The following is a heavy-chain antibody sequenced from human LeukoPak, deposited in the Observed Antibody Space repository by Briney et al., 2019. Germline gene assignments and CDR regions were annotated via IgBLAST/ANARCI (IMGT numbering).Heavy chain of an antibody. V-gene: IGHV3-23*01. CDR1: GFTFSSYA. CDR3: AKDLSYGLDV. J-gene: IGHJ6*02. CDR2: LSGSGTST. Sequence: GGSLRPSCAASGFTFSSYAMAWVRQAPGKGLEWVSALSGSGTSTYYIESVKGRFTISRDNSKNTLYLQMNNLRAEDTAIYYCAKDLSYGLDVWGHGTTVTVSS.